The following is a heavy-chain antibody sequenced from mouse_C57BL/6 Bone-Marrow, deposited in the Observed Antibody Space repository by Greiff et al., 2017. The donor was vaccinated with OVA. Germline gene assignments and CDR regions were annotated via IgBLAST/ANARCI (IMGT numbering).Heavy chain of an antibody. CDR2: INPNNGGT. J-gene: IGHJ4*01. CDR1: GYTFTDYY. CDR3: ARAGTDYYAMDY. D-gene: IGHD4-1*01. Sequence: VQLQQSGPELVKPGASVKISCKASGYTFTDYYMNWVKQSHGKSLEWIGDINPNNGGTSYNQKFKGKATLTVDKSSNTAYMELRSLTSEDSAVYYCARAGTDYYAMDYWGQGTSVTVSS. V-gene: IGHV1-26*01.